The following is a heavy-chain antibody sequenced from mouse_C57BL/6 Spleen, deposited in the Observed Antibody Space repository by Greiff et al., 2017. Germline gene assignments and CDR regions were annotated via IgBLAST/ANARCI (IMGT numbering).Heavy chain of an antibody. CDR3: ANSYY. J-gene: IGHJ2*01. CDR1: GFNFKNSY. V-gene: IGHV14-3*01. Sequence: SVAELVRPVASVKLSCTASGFNFKNSYMHWVKQRPEQGLEWIGRIDPANGNTKYAPKFQGKATITADTSSNTAYLQLSSLTSEDTAIYYCANSYYWGQGTTLTVSS. CDR2: IDPANGNT.